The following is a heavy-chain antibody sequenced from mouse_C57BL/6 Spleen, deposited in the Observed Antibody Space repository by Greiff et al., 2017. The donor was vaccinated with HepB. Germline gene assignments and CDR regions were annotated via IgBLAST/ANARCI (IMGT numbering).Heavy chain of an antibody. V-gene: IGHV1-59*01. CDR1: GYTFTSYW. D-gene: IGHD1-1*01. J-gene: IGHJ2*01. CDR2: IDPSDSYT. CDR3: ARVLYYGSSYGYFDY. Sequence: QVQLKQPGAELVRPGTSVKLSCKASGYTFTSYWMHWVKQRPGQGLEWIGVIDPSDSYTNYNQKFKGKATLTVDTSSSTAYMQLSSLTSEDSAVYYCARVLYYGSSYGYFDYWGQGTTLTVSS.